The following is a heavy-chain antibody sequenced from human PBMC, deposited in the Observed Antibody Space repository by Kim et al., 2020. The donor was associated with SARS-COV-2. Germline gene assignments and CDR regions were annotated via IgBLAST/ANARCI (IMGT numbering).Heavy chain of an antibody. V-gene: IGHV4-59*09. J-gene: IGHJ5*02. D-gene: IGHD6-13*01. CDR3: ARGYSSSWYRNWFDP. Sequence: PTLTSRITISVDTSKNQFSLKLSSVTAADTAVYYCARGYSSSWYRNWFDPWGQGTLVTVSS.